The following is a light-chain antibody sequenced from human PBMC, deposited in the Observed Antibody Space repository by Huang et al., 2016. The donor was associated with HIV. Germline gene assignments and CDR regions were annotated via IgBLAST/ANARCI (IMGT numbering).Light chain of an antibody. CDR1: TTVRNRF. V-gene: IGKV3D-20*01. J-gene: IGKJ2*01. Sequence: EIVLTQSPATLYLSPGERATLSCGATTTVRNRFLAWFQQKPGLAPRLLIYDASVRATGIPDRFSGSGSGTDFTLTINRLEPEDFAVYYCQQYGDSSYSFGQGTKLQIK. CDR3: QQYGDSSYS. CDR2: DAS.